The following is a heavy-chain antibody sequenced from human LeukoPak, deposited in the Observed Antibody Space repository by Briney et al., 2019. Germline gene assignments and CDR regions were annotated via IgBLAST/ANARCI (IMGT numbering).Heavy chain of an antibody. CDR2: ISGSGGST. Sequence: GGSLRLSCAASGFTFSSYAMSWVCQAPGKGLEWVSAISGSGGSTYYADSVKGRFTISRDNSKNTLYLQMNSLRAEDTTVYYCAKDGARIVGAATTDYWGQGTLVTVSS. CDR1: GFTFSSYA. J-gene: IGHJ4*02. D-gene: IGHD1-26*01. V-gene: IGHV3-23*01. CDR3: AKDGARIVGAATTDY.